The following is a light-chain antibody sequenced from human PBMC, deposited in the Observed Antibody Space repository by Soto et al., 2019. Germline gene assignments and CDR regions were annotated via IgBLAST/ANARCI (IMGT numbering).Light chain of an antibody. CDR2: RTS. V-gene: IGKV3-15*01. J-gene: IGKJ4*01. CDR3: QQYNNWPRAT. CDR1: QSISSN. Sequence: EIVMTQSPATLSVSPGERSTLSCLASQSISSNLAWYQQKPGQAPRLLMFRTSSRATGFPARFSGSGSGTEFNLTISSLQSEDFGVYYCQQYNNWPRATVGEGTKVEIK.